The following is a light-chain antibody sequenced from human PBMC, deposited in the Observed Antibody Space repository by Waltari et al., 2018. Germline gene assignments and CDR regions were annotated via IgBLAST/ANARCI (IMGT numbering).Light chain of an antibody. CDR1: SSDVGGYNY. Sequence: QSALTQPASVSGSPGQSITISCTGSSSDVGGYNYVSWYQQHPGKAPKLIIYDVSARPSGLSSRFSGSKSGNTASLTSSGLQADDEADYYCSSYATGSTRGVFGGGTKLTVL. J-gene: IGLJ2*01. CDR3: SSYATGSTRGV. CDR2: DVS. V-gene: IGLV2-14*03.